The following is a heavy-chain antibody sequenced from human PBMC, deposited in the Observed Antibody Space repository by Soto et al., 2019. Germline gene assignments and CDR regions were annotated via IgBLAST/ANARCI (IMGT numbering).Heavy chain of an antibody. V-gene: IGHV4-39*01. CDR2: IYYSGST. CDR1: GGSISSSSYY. CDR3: ARHRSDFWFDP. J-gene: IGHJ5*02. Sequence: SETLSLTCTVSGGSISSSSYYWGWIRQPPGKGLEWIGSIYYSGSTYYNPSLKSRVTVSVDTSKNQFSLKLSSVTAADTAVYYCARHRSDFWFDPWGQGTLVTVSS. D-gene: IGHD2-15*01.